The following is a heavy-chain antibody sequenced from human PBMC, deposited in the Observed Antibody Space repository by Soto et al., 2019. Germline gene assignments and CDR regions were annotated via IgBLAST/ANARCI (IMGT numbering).Heavy chain of an antibody. J-gene: IGHJ2*01. CDR1: GYTFTSYA. CDR3: ARGYGDSAYWYFDL. D-gene: IGHD4-17*01. V-gene: IGHV1-3*01. CDR2: INAGNGNT. Sequence: ASVKVSCKASGYTFTSYAMHCVRQAPGQRLEWMGWINAGNGNTKYSQKFQGRVTITRDTSASTAYMELSSLRSEDTAVYYCARGYGDSAYWYFDLWGRGTLVTVSS.